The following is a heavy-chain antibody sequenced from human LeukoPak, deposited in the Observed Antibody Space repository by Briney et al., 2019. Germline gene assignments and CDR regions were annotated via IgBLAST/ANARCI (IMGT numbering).Heavy chain of an antibody. CDR3: ATPRRFGIPVAGYY. CDR1: GFTFSSYG. CDR2: ISHDGSSK. V-gene: IGHV3-30*03. J-gene: IGHJ4*02. D-gene: IGHD6-19*01. Sequence: GGSLRLSCAASGFTFSSYGMHWVRQAPGKGLEWVAMISHDGSSKYYRDSVKGRFTISRDNSKSTLNLQMNSLRDDDTAVYFCATPRRFGIPVAGYYWGQGTLVIVSS.